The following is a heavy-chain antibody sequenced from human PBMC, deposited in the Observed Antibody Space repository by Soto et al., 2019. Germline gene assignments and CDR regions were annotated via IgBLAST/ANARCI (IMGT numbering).Heavy chain of an antibody. V-gene: IGHV3-23*01. J-gene: IGHJ5*02. CDR1: GFTFSGYA. CDR3: ARDPLTRGWFDP. CDR2: ISAGGTT. Sequence: GGSLRLACAASGFTFSGYAMTWVRQAPGKGLDWVSGISAGGTTYYADSAKGRFTISRDNSKNTLNLQMNSLRADDTAVYYCARDPLTRGWFDPWGQGTMVTVYS.